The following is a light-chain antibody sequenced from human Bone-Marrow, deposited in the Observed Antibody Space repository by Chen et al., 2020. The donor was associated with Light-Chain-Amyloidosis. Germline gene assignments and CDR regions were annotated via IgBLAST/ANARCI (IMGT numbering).Light chain of an antibody. Sequence: EIVLTQSPGTRSLSPGEGANLSCRASQTISSNYLTGYQQNFGHAPRLLIYGSSSRATGIPDRFTGSGSGTDFTLTINRLEPEDFAMYYCQQYGTSPLTFGGGTKVEIK. CDR1: QTISSNY. CDR3: QQYGTSPLT. J-gene: IGKJ4*01. CDR2: GSS. V-gene: IGKV3-20*01.